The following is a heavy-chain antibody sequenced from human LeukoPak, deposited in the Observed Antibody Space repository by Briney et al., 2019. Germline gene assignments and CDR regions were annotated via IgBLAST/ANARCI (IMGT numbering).Heavy chain of an antibody. CDR3: ARDSSITIFGVVLNWFDP. Sequence: GSLRLSCAASGFTFSSYSMNWVRQAPGKGLEWVSYISSSSSTIYYADSVKGRFTISRDNAKNSLYLQMNSLRAEDTAVYYCARDSSITIFGVVLNWFDPWGQGTLVTVSS. V-gene: IGHV3-48*01. CDR2: ISSSSSTI. D-gene: IGHD3-3*01. J-gene: IGHJ5*02. CDR1: GFTFSSYS.